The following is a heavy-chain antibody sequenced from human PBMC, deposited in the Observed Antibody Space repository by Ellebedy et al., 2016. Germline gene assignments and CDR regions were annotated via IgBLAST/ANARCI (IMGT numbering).Heavy chain of an antibody. CDR2: INPNSGGT. CDR1: GYTFTGYY. CDR3: ARGNGDYYETRYYFDY. Sequence: ASVKVSXXASGYTFTGYYMHWVRQAPGQGLEWMGWINPNSGGTNYAQKFQGRVTMTRDTSISTAYMELSRLRSEDTAVYYCARGNGDYYETRYYFDYWGQGTLVTVSS. V-gene: IGHV1-2*02. J-gene: IGHJ4*02. D-gene: IGHD4-17*01.